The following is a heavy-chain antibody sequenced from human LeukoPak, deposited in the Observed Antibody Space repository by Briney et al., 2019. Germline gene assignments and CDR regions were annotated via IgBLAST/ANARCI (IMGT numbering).Heavy chain of an antibody. Sequence: ASVKVSCKASGYTFTGYYMHWVRRAPGHGLEWMGWISPNSGGTNYAQKFQGRVTMTRDTSISTAYMELSRLGSDDTAVYYCATRIPLGPNPPIADEDAFDIWGQGTMVTVSS. CDR3: ATRIPLGPNPPIADEDAFDI. CDR2: ISPNSGGT. V-gene: IGHV1-2*02. D-gene: IGHD5-18*01. CDR1: GYTFTGYY. J-gene: IGHJ3*02.